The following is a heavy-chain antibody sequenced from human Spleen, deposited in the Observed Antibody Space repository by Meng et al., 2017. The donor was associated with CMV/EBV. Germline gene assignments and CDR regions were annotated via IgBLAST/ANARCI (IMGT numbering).Heavy chain of an antibody. CDR3: ARAQVTLNSYYFDS. V-gene: IGHV1-69*02. CDR2: IVPILNIP. Sequence: ASGDTYNISTLTWVRQAPGQGLEWMGRIVPILNIPNYARKFQGRLAVTADKSTNTAYMELSGLTSDDTAVYYCARAQVTLNSYYFDSWGQGTLVTVSS. D-gene: IGHD2-21*01. J-gene: IGHJ4*02. CDR1: GDTYNIST.